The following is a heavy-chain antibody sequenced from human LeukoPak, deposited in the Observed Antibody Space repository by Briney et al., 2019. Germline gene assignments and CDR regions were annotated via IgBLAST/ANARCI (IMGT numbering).Heavy chain of an antibody. Sequence: SETLSLTCTVSGGSISSYYWSWIRQPPGKGLEWIRYIYYSGSTNYNPSLKSRVTISVDTSKNQFSLKLSSVTAADTAVYYCARGGTNYYDSSGPYYYYYMDVWGKGTTVTVSS. CDR2: IYYSGST. CDR3: ARGGTNYYDSSGPYYYYYMDV. J-gene: IGHJ6*03. D-gene: IGHD3-22*01. V-gene: IGHV4-59*01. CDR1: GGSISSYY.